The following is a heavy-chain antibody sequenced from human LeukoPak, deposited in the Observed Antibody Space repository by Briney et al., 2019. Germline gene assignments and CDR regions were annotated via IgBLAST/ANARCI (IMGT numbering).Heavy chain of an antibody. CDR3: AKDRTGDLDY. Sequence: GGSLRLSCAASGFTFDDYAMHWVRQAPGKGLEWVSGISWISGSIGYADSVKGRFTISRDNAKNSLYLQMNSLRAEDTALYYCAKDRTGDLDYWGQGTLVTVSS. CDR1: GFTFDDYA. V-gene: IGHV3-9*01. J-gene: IGHJ4*02. CDR2: ISWISGSI. D-gene: IGHD7-27*01.